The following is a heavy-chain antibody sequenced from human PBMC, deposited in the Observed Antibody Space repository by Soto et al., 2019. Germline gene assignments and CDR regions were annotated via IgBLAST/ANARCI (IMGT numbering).Heavy chain of an antibody. J-gene: IGHJ4*02. CDR1: GVSFSCYY. Sequence: SETLSLTCAVYGVSFSCYYWSWIRKPPGKGLEWIGEINHSGSTTYNPSLKSRVTISVDTSKNQFSLKLSSVTAADTAVYYCARGLGGSAPTNFDYWGQGTLVTVSS. V-gene: IGHV4-34*01. CDR2: INHSGST. D-gene: IGHD6-25*01. CDR3: ARGLGGSAPTNFDY.